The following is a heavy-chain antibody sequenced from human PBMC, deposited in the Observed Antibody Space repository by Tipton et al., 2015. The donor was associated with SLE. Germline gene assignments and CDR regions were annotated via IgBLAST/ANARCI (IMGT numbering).Heavy chain of an antibody. D-gene: IGHD5-24*01. V-gene: IGHV4-59*08. CDR2: IYYSGNT. CDR1: GDSINNYY. CDR3: AGVERWVQNRGVDS. J-gene: IGHJ5*01. Sequence: TLSLTCIVSGDSINNYYWSWIRQPPGKGLEWIGYIYYSGNTFYNPSLKGRVTISIDTSETQLSLQMTSVTAADAAVYYCAGVERWVQNRGVDSWGQGTLVTVSS.